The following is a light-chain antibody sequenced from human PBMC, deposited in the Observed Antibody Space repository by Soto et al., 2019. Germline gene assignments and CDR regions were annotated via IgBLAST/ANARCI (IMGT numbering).Light chain of an antibody. V-gene: IGLV1-44*01. CDR1: SSNIGSNT. CDR2: SSN. CDR3: EAWDDSLNGVV. J-gene: IGLJ2*01. Sequence: QPVLTQPPSASGTPGQRVTISCSGSSSNIGSNTVNWYQQLPGTAPKLLIYSSNQRPSGVPDRISGSKSGTSASLAISGLQSEDEADYYCEAWDDSLNGVVFGGGTKLTVL.